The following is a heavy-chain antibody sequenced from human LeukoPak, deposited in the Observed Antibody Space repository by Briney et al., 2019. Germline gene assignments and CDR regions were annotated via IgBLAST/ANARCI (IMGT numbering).Heavy chain of an antibody. J-gene: IGHJ4*02. CDR3: ARGGRGYSYGPNVDY. CDR2: IKHDGSNK. Sequence: PGGSLRLSCAGSGFTFSSYWMSWVRQAPGKGLEWVANIKHDGSNKYYADSVKGRFTISRDNSKNTLYLQMNSLRAEDTAVYYCARGGRGYSYGPNVDYWGQGTLVTVSS. CDR1: GFTFSSYW. V-gene: IGHV3-7*02. D-gene: IGHD5-18*01.